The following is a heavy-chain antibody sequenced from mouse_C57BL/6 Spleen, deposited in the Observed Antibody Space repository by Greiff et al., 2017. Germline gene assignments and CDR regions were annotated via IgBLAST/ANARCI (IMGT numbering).Heavy chain of an antibody. CDR1: GYTFTSYG. CDR2: IYPRSGNT. D-gene: IGHD1-3*01. Sequence: QVQLQQSGAELARPGASVKLSCKASGYTFTSYGISWVKQRTGQGLEWIGEIYPRSGNTYYNEKFKGKATLTADKSSSTAYMELRSLTSEDSAVYFCAREGGRKGYFDYWGQGTTLTVSS. V-gene: IGHV1-81*01. CDR3: AREGGRKGYFDY. J-gene: IGHJ2*01.